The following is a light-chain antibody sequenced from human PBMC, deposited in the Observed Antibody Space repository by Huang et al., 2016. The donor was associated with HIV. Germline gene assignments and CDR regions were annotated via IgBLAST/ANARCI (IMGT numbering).Light chain of an antibody. CDR1: QSVSNY. CDR3: QQHRIWPLT. Sequence: EIVLTQFPATLSKSPGERATLSCRASQSVSNYLAWFQQKPGQAPRLLIYDTSNRATDIPARFSGSGSGTAFTLTSSSLEPEDSAVYYCQQHRIWPLTFGGGTTVDIK. CDR2: DTS. J-gene: IGKJ4*01. V-gene: IGKV3-11*01.